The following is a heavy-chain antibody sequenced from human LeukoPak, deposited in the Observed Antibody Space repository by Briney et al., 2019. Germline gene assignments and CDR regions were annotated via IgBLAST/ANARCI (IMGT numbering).Heavy chain of an antibody. D-gene: IGHD3-22*01. Sequence: GGSLRLSCAASGFTVSSNYMSCVRQVPGKGLEWVSVIYIGGSTYYADSVKGRFTISRDNSKNTLYLQMNSLRAEDTAVYYCARVLAPYYYDSSGYYPEYGMDVWGQGTTVTVSS. CDR1: GFTVSSNY. V-gene: IGHV3-53*01. CDR3: ARVLAPYYYDSSGYYPEYGMDV. CDR2: IYIGGST. J-gene: IGHJ6*02.